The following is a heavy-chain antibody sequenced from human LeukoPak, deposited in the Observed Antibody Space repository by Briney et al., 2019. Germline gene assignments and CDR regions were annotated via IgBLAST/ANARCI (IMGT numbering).Heavy chain of an antibody. CDR3: WAIVTTIKLDF. Sequence: KPSETLSLTCTVSGGSISSSSYSWGWIRQPPGKGLEWIGSVSHSGSINYDPSLKNRVTISVDTSKNQFSLKLSSVTAADTAVYYCWAIVTTIKLDFWGQGTLVTVSS. CDR2: VSHSGSI. D-gene: IGHD5-12*01. J-gene: IGHJ4*02. V-gene: IGHV4-39*01. CDR1: GGSISSSSYS.